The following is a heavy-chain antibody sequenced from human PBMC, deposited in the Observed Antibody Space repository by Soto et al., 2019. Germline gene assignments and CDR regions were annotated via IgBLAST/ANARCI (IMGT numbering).Heavy chain of an antibody. D-gene: IGHD2-2*01. J-gene: IGHJ4*02. Sequence: QVQLVQSGAEVKKPGSSVKVSCKASGGTFSSYVMTWVRQAPGQGLEWMGWIIPMFGITDYAPKFQGRVTITADESTTTAYMELSSLTSEDTAIYYCARDRAINNAAVAMAHGGQGTLVTVSS. V-gene: IGHV1-69*12. CDR1: GGTFSSYV. CDR3: ARDRAINNAAVAMAH. CDR2: IIPMFGIT.